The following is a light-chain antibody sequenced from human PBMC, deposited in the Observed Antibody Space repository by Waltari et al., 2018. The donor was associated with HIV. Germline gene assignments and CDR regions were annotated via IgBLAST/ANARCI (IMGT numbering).Light chain of an antibody. J-gene: IGKJ2*01. CDR1: QDISNY. CDR2: DAS. Sequence: DIQMTPSPSSLSSSVRDRVTITCQASQDISNYLNWYQQKPGEAPKLLIYDASNLKTGVPSRFSGGGSETDFTFTISDLQPEDIATYYCQQYDNLPYTFGQGTRLEI. V-gene: IGKV1-33*01. CDR3: QQYDNLPYT.